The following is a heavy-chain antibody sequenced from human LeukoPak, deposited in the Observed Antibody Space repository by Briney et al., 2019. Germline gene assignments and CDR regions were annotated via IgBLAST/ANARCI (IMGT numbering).Heavy chain of an antibody. D-gene: IGHD5-12*01. J-gene: IGHJ4*02. CDR2: IYYSGST. V-gene: IGHV4-59*08. Sequence: SETLSLTCTVSGGSISSYYWSWIRQPPGKGLEWIGYIYYSGSTNYNPSLKSRVTISVDTSKNQFSLKLSSVTAADTAVYYCARHLGQWLRFGVAGGFDYWGQGTPVTVSP. CDR3: ARHLGQWLRFGVAGGFDY. CDR1: GGSISSYY.